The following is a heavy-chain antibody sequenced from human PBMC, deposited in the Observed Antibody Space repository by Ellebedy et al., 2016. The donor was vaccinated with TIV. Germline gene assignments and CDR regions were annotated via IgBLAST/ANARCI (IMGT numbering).Heavy chain of an antibody. CDR1: GFTFRNFA. Sequence: GESLKISCAASGFTFRNFAMTWVRQAPGKGLEWVSSISSSGVSSDYAESVRGRVTISRDNSKSTLYLQMDSLRADDSAEYYCAKLDSSGYYYGRLDYWGQGTLVTVSS. CDR2: ISSSGVSS. D-gene: IGHD3-22*01. J-gene: IGHJ4*02. V-gene: IGHV3-23*01. CDR3: AKLDSSGYYYGRLDY.